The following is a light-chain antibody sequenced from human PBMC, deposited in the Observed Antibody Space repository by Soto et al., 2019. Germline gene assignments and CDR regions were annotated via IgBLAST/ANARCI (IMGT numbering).Light chain of an antibody. CDR3: SSYAGSNNRV. Sequence: QSALTQPPSASGSPGQSVTISCTGTSSDVGGYNYVSWYQQHPGKAPKLMIYEVSKRPSGVPDRFSGSKYGNTASLTVSGLQAEDEADYYCSSYAGSNNRVFGTGTKVTVL. CDR2: EVS. CDR1: SSDVGGYNY. V-gene: IGLV2-8*01. J-gene: IGLJ1*01.